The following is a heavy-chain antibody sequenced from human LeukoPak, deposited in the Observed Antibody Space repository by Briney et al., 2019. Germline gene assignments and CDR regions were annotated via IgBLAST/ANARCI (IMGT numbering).Heavy chain of an antibody. CDR2: VSSSGSTI. D-gene: IGHD6-19*01. CDR3: ARVAAGYYGVDV. J-gene: IGHJ6*04. V-gene: IGHV3-48*03. Sequence: GGSLRLSCAASGFTFRSFEINWLRQAPGKERVWVSYVSSSGSTIYYADSLKGRFTVSRDNAKNSLYLQMNSLRAEDTAVYYCARVAAGYYGVDVWGKGTTVSVSS. CDR1: GFTFRSFE.